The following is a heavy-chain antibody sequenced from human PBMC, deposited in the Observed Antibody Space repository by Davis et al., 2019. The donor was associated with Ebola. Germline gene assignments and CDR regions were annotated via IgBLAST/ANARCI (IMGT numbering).Heavy chain of an antibody. CDR3: ARDFKGWGPARGGIDY. CDR1: GFTFSSYA. Sequence: GESLKISCAASGFTFSSYAMHWVRQAPGKGLEWVAVISYDGSNKYYADSVKGRFTISRDNSKNTLYLQMDSLRAEDTAIYYCARDFKGWGPARGGIDYWGQGTLVTVSS. J-gene: IGHJ4*02. CDR2: ISYDGSNK. V-gene: IGHV3-30*04. D-gene: IGHD3-16*01.